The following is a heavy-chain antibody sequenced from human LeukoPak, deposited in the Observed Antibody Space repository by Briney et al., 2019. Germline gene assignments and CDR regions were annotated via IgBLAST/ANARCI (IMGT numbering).Heavy chain of an antibody. CDR1: GFTFSSYA. J-gene: IGHJ6*02. CDR2: ISFDGSNE. Sequence: PGGSLRLSCAASGFTFSSYAMHWVRQAPGKGLEWVAVISFDGSNEYYADSVKGRFTISRDNSKNTLYLQMNSLRAEDTAVYYCAREGQQLVPYYYYGMDVWGQGTTVTVSS. CDR3: AREGQQLVPYYYYGMDV. V-gene: IGHV3-30*04. D-gene: IGHD6-13*01.